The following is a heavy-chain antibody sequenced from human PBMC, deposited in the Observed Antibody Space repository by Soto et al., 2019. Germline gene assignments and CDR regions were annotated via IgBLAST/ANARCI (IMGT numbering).Heavy chain of an antibody. V-gene: IGHV3-23*01. D-gene: IGHD1-26*01. CDR1: EFTFSNYA. CDR3: ANPTGIVGPKKRLP. Sequence: PGGSLRLSCAASEFTFSNYAMSWVRQAPGKGLEWVSSISDNGGTTYYADSVKGRFTISRDNSKNTLYLQMNSLRAEDTAVYYCANPTGIVGPKKRLPWGQGTLVTVSS. J-gene: IGHJ5*02. CDR2: ISDNGGTT.